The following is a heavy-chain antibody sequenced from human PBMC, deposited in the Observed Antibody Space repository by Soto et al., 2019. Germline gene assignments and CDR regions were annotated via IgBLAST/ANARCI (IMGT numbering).Heavy chain of an antibody. J-gene: IGHJ6*02. CDR1: GYTFTSYY. CDR2: INPSGGST. D-gene: IGHD6-19*01. V-gene: IGHV1-46*01. Sequence: ASVKVSCKASGYTFTSYYMHWVRQAPGQGLEWMGIINPSGGSTSYAQKFQGRVTMTRDTSTSTVYMELSSLRSEDTAVYYCARAPGAYSSGWMRDYYYYGMDVWGQGTTVTVSS. CDR3: ARAPGAYSSGWMRDYYYYGMDV.